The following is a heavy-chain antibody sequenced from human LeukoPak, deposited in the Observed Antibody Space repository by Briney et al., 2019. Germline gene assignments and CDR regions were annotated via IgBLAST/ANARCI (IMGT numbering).Heavy chain of an antibody. J-gene: IGHJ4*02. CDR1: GYTFTSYG. V-gene: IGHV1-18*01. CDR2: ISAYNGNT. CDR3: ARDLGAVAGTATYFDY. Sequence: ASVTVSCKASGYTFTSYGISWVRQAPGQGLEWMGWISAYNGNTNYAQKLHGRVTMTTDTSTSTAYMELRSLRSDHTAVYYCARDLGAVAGTATYFDYWGQGTLVTVAS. D-gene: IGHD6-19*01.